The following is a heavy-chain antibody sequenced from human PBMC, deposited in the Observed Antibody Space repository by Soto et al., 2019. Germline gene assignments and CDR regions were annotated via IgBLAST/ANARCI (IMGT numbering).Heavy chain of an antibody. D-gene: IGHD6-19*01. V-gene: IGHV3-23*01. CDR1: GFTFSSYA. CDR2: ISGSGGST. Sequence: GGSLTLSCAASGFTFSSYAMSWVRQAPGKGLEWVSAISGSGGSTYCADSVKGRFTISRDNSKNTLYLQMNSLRAEDTAVYYCAKDVGIAVAEVPGAFDIWGQGTMVTVS. CDR3: AKDVGIAVAEVPGAFDI. J-gene: IGHJ3*02.